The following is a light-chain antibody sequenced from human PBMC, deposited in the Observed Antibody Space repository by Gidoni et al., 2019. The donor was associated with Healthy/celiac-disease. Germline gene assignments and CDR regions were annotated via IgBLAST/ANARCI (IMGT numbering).Light chain of an antibody. V-gene: IGKV3-11*01. J-gene: IGKJ3*01. CDR2: DAS. CDR1: QSVSSY. Sequence: DMVLTQSPATLSLSPGERATLSCRASQSVSSYLAWYQQKPSQAPRLLIYDASNRATGIPARFSGSGSGTDFSLTISSLEPEDFAVYYCQQRSNFFGPGTKVDIK. CDR3: QQRSNF.